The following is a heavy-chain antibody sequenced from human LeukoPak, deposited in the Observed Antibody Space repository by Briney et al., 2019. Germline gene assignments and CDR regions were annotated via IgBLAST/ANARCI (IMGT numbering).Heavy chain of an antibody. CDR3: ATNGYSGTYNRYFDS. V-gene: IGHV3-53*05. CDR2: LYAGGTT. Sequence: GGSLRLSCAASGYSVISSYMSWVRQAPGKGLEWVSDLYAGGTTYYPASVKGRFTISRDNSKNTLYLQIDSLRSEDTAVYYFATNGYSGTYNRYFDSWGQGTLVTVSS. J-gene: IGHJ4*02. CDR1: GYSVISSY. D-gene: IGHD1-26*01.